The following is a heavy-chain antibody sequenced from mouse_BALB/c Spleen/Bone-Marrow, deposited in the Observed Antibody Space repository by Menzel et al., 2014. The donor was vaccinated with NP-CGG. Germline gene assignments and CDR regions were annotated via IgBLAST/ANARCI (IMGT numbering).Heavy chain of an antibody. CDR2: IDPANGNT. CDR3: ASYYRYSFDY. V-gene: IGHV14-3*02. CDR1: GFNIKDTY. J-gene: IGHJ2*01. D-gene: IGHD2-14*01. Sequence: VQLQQSGAELVKPGASVKLSCTGSGFNIKDTYMHWVKQRPEQGLEWIGRIDPANGNTKYDPKFQGKATITADTSSNTAYLQLSSLTSEDTAVEYCASYYRYSFDYWGQGTTLTVSS.